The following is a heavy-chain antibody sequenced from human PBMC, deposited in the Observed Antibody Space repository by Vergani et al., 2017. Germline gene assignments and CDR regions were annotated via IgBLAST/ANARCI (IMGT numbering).Heavy chain of an antibody. J-gene: IGHJ6*02. Sequence: QVQLVESGGGLVKPGGSLRLSCAASGFTFSDYYMSWIRQAPGKGLEWVSYISSSSSYTNYADTVKGRFTISRDNAKNSLYLQMNSLRAEDTAVYYCARDYYGSGSTYGMDVWGQGTTVTVSS. CDR2: ISSSSSYT. V-gene: IGHV3-11*05. CDR3: ARDYYGSGSTYGMDV. D-gene: IGHD3-10*01. CDR1: GFTFSDYY.